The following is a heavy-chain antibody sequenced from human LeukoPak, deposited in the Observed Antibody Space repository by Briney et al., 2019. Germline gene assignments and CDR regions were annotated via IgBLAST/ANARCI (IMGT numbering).Heavy chain of an antibody. Sequence: PSETLSLTCTVSGGSISSSYWTWIRQPPGKEMEWIGYIYHSRSTNYDPSLRRRVTISVDTSKNQFSLKLSSVTAADTAVYYCASADITGTPPFFDYWGQGTLVTVSS. J-gene: IGHJ4*02. V-gene: IGHV4-59*12. D-gene: IGHD1-7*01. CDR1: GGSISSSY. CDR2: IYHSRST. CDR3: ASADITGTPPFFDY.